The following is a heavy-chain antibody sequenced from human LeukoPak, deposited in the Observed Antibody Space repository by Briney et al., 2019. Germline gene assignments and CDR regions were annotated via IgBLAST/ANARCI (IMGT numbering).Heavy chain of an antibody. CDR3: ASLSGSQDY. V-gene: IGHV4-38-2*02. J-gene: IGHJ4*02. D-gene: IGHD1-26*01. Sequence: PSETLSLTCTVSGYSISSGYYWGWIRQPPGKGLEWIGSIYHSGNTYYSPSLKSRVTISVDTSKNQFSLKLSSVTAADTAVYYCASLSGSQDYWGQGTLVTVSP. CDR2: IYHSGNT. CDR1: GYSISSGYY.